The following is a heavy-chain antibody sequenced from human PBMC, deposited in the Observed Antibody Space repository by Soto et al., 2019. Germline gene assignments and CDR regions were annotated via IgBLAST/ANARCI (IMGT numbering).Heavy chain of an antibody. Sequence: QVQLQQSGPGVVKPSQTLSLTWAISGDSVSSISASWNWIRQSPSRGLEWLGRTYYRSKWTNDYAVSVKSRITINPDTSKNQFSLQLTSVTPEDTAMYYCVRGYSSSFDYWGQGTLVTVSS. CDR2: TYYRSKWTN. V-gene: IGHV6-1*01. J-gene: IGHJ4*02. CDR1: GDSVSSISAS. D-gene: IGHD2-15*01. CDR3: VRGYSSSFDY.